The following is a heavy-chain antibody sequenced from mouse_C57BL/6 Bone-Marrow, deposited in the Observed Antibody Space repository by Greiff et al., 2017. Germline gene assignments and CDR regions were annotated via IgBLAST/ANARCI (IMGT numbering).Heavy chain of an antibody. J-gene: IGHJ4*01. CDR3: ARAYSNYDYYAMDY. D-gene: IGHD2-5*01. CDR2: ISSGSSTI. Sequence: EVMLVESGGGLVKPGGSLKLSCAASGFTFSDYGMHWVRQAPEKGLEWVAYISSGSSTIYYADTVKGRFTISRDNAKNTLFLQMTSLRSEDTAMYYCARAYSNYDYYAMDYWGQGTSVTVSS. CDR1: GFTFSDYG. V-gene: IGHV5-17*01.